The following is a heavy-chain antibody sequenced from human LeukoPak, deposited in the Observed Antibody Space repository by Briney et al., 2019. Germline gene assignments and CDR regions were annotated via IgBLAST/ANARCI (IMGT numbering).Heavy chain of an antibody. CDR2: IYYSGST. CDR3: ARVLRGSSMNRYDAFDI. V-gene: IGHV4-30-4*08. Sequence: SETLSLTCTVSGGSISSGDYYWSWIRQPPGKGLEWIGYIYYSGSTYYNPSLKSRVTISVDTSKNQFSLKLSSVTAADTAVYYCARVLRGSSMNRYDAFDIWGQGTMVTVSS. J-gene: IGHJ3*02. CDR1: GGSISSGDYY. D-gene: IGHD1-26*01.